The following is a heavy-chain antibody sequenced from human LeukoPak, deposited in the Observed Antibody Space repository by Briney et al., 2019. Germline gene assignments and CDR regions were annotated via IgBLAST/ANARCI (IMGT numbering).Heavy chain of an antibody. V-gene: IGHV4-38-2*02. D-gene: IGHD4-11*01. Sequence: PSEALSFTCNVSGYSISSGYYWGWIRQPPGKGLEWVGSMHHSGITYYNPSLKSRVTISVDTSKNQFSLKLSSVTAADTAVYYCARDDSDFGYWGQGTLVTVSS. CDR3: ARDDSDFGY. CDR1: GYSISSGYY. J-gene: IGHJ4*02. CDR2: MHHSGIT.